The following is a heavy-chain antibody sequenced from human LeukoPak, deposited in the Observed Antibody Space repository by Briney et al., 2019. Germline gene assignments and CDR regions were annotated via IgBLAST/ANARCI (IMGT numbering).Heavy chain of an antibody. CDR1: GFTVSSNF. V-gene: IGHV3-53*01. J-gene: IGHJ3*02. Sequence: GGSLRLSCAASGFTVSSNFMSWVRQAPGKGLEWVSVIYSGGSTYYADSVKGRFTISRDNAKNSLYLQMNSLRAEDTAVYYCARVGRDSGGYNHAFDIWGQGTMVTVSS. CDR2: IYSGGST. D-gene: IGHD3-22*01. CDR3: ARVGRDSGGYNHAFDI.